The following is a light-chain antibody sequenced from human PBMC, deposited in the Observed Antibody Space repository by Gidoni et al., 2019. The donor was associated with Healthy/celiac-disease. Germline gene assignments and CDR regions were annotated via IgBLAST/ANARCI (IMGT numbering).Light chain of an antibody. V-gene: IGKV1-27*01. J-gene: IGKJ1*01. CDR3: QKYNSAPWT. CDR1: QGISNY. CDR2: AAS. Sequence: DIQMTKSPSSLSASVGDRVTITCRASQGISNYLAWYQQKPGKVPKLLIYAASTLQSGVPSRFSGSGSVTDFTLTISSLQPEDVATYYCQKYNSAPWTFXQXTKVEIK.